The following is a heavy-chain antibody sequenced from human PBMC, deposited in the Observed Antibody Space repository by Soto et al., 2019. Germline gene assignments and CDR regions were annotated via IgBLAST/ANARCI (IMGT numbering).Heavy chain of an antibody. D-gene: IGHD2-8*01. Sequence: QVQLQESGPGLVKPSGTLSLTCAVSSGSISSSNWWSWVRQPPGKGLEWIGEIYHSGSTNYNPSLKSRVTISVDKSKNQFSLKLSSGTAADTAVYYCARGRGYCTNGVCYKAWFDPWGQGTLVTVSS. CDR2: IYHSGST. CDR1: SGSISSSNW. J-gene: IGHJ5*02. CDR3: ARGRGYCTNGVCYKAWFDP. V-gene: IGHV4-4*02.